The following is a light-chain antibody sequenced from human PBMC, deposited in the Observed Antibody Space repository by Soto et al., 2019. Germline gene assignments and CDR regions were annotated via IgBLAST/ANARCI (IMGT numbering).Light chain of an antibody. CDR1: QSVNSRY. CDR2: EAS. V-gene: IGKV3-20*01. J-gene: IGKJ5*01. CDR3: QQYGRPPRAT. Sequence: DTVLTQSPGTLSLSPWERATLSCMASQSVNSRYIAGYQVKPGQAPRLLIYEASSRATGIPDRFSGGGSGTDFTLSISKVEPEDFAVYYCQQYGRPPRATFGQGTRLEIK.